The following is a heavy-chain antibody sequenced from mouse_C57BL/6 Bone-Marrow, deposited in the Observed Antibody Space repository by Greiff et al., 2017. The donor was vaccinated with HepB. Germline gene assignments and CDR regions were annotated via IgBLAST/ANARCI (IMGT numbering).Heavy chain of an antibody. J-gene: IGHJ4*01. Sequence: VQLQQSGAELVKPGASVKMSCKASGYTFTSYWITWVKQRPGQGLEWIGDIYPGSGSTNYNEKFKSKATLTVDTSSSTAYMQLSSLISEDSAVYYCARSYDGNLFYAMDYGGQGTSVTVSA. CDR1: GYTFTSYW. D-gene: IGHD2-1*01. V-gene: IGHV1-55*01. CDR2: IYPGSGST. CDR3: ARSYDGNLFYAMDY.